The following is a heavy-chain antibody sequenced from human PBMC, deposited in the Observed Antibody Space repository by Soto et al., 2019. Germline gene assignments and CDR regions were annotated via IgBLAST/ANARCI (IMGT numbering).Heavy chain of an antibody. D-gene: IGHD2-2*01. CDR1: GRAFCDSF. CDR2: INHSGST. CDR3: ARSVVGGSWFDP. V-gene: IGHV4-34*01. Sequence: PSESLSRTSLSCGRAFCDSFWGWIRQPPGKGLEWIGEINHSGSTNYNPSLKSRVTISVDTSKNQFSLKLSSVTAADTAVYYCARSVVGGSWFDPWGQG. J-gene: IGHJ5*02.